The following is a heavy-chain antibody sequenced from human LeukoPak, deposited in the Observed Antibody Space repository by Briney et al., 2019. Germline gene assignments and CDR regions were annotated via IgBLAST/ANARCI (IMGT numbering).Heavy chain of an antibody. CDR3: ARESSTSSSTFDAFDI. D-gene: IGHD6-6*01. V-gene: IGHV4-34*01. Sequence: PSETLPLTCAVYGGSFSGYYWSWIRQPPGKGLEWIGQINHSGSTNYNPSLKSRVTISVDTSKNQFSLKLSSVTAADTAVYYCARESSTSSSTFDAFDIWGQGTMVTVSS. CDR1: GGSFSGYY. CDR2: INHSGST. J-gene: IGHJ3*02.